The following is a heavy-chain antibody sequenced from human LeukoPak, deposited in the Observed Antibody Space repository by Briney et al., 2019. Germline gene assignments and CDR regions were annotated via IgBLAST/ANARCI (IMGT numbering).Heavy chain of an antibody. CDR1: GYTFTSYG. J-gene: IGHJ3*02. CDR2: ISAYNGNT. V-gene: IGHV1-18*01. CDR3: ATSGVGYCSSTSCRDAFDI. Sequence: ASVKVSCKASGYTFTSYGISWVRQAPGQGLEWMGWISAYNGNTNYAQKLQGRVTMTTDTSTSTAYMELRSLRSDDTAVYYCATSGVGYCSSTSCRDAFDIWGQGTMVTVSS. D-gene: IGHD2-2*01.